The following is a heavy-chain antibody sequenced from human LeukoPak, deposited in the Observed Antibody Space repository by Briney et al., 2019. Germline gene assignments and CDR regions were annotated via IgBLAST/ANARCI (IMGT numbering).Heavy chain of an antibody. CDR3: AKPSGSAFDY. CDR2: ISGSGGTT. J-gene: IGHJ4*02. CDR1: GFTFSSYA. D-gene: IGHD3-10*01. Sequence: GGSLRLSCAASGFTFSSYAMSWVRQAPGKGLEWVSAISGSGGTTYYADSVKGRFTISRDNAKNSLYLQMNSLRAEDMGFYYCAKPSGSAFDYWGQGTLVTVSS. V-gene: IGHV3-23*01.